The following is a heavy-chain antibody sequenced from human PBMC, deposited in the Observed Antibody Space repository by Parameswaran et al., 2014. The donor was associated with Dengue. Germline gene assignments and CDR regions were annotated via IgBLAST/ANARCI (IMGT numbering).Heavy chain of an antibody. V-gene: IGHV1-3*01. J-gene: IGHJ3*02. CDR2: IDAGNGNT. CDR3: ARVLGYCSGGSCYPDEGRDAFDI. Sequence: WVRQAPGQRLEWMGWIDAGNGNTKYSQKFQGRVTITRDTSASTAYMELSSLRSEDTAVYYCARVLGYCSGGSCYPDEGRDAFDIWGQGTMVTVSS. D-gene: IGHD2-15*01.